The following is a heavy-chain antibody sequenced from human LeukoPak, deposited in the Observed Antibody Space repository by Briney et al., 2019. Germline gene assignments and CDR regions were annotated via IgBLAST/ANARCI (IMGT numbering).Heavy chain of an antibody. J-gene: IGHJ4*02. D-gene: IGHD4-17*01. CDR2: INPNSGGT. CDR1: GYTFTGYY. Sequence: ASVKVSCKASGYTFTGYYMHWVRQAPGQGLEWMGWINPNSGGTNYAQKFQGRVTMTRDTSISTAYMELSRLRSDDTAVYYCARDCLRVDDYGDYFDYWGQGTLVTVSS. V-gene: IGHV1-2*02. CDR3: ARDCLRVDDYGDYFDY.